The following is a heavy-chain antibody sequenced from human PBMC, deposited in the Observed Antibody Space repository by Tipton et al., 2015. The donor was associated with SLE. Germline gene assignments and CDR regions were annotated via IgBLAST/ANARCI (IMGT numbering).Heavy chain of an antibody. V-gene: IGHV4-39*01. CDR3: ARYTGSFDY. D-gene: IGHD2-2*02. CDR2: IYYSGTT. J-gene: IGHJ4*02. CDR1: GVSISSGGYY. Sequence: GLVKPSEILSLTCTVSGVSISSGGYYWGWIRQSPGKGLEWIGSIYYSGTTYYNPSLKSRVTISADMSKNQFSLRVTSLTAADTAVYYCARYTGSFDYWGQGTLVTVSS.